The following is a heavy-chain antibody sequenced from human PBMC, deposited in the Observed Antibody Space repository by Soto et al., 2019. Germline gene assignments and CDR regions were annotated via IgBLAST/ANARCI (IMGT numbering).Heavy chain of an antibody. CDR3: AIATGSSSGMDV. CDR1: GYTFTSYG. J-gene: IGHJ6*02. V-gene: IGHV1-18*01. D-gene: IGHD3-9*01. Sequence: QVQLVQSGAEVKKPGASVKVSCKASGYTFTSYGISWVRQAPGQGLEWMGWISAYNGNSNYAQKLQGRVTMTTDSATGTLYMELRSLSSVDTAVYYCAIATGSSSGMDVWGQGTTVTVSS. CDR2: ISAYNGNS.